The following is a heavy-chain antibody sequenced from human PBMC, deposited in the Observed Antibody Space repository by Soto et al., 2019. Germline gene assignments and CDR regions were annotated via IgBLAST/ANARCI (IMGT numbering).Heavy chain of an antibody. J-gene: IGHJ6*04. D-gene: IGHD3-10*01. V-gene: IGHV4-59*08. CDR3: ARQGFGALHGLVDV. CDR2: VSPIWGS. CDR1: GDSISSYY. Sequence: QVLLQESGPGLVKPSETLSLSCTVSGDSISSYYWGWIRQPPGKELEWIGYVSPIWGSAYNPSLRGRVAISLDTSKCQFSLGLTSVAATAAAVYAWARQGFGALHGLVDVWGEGTAVTVSS.